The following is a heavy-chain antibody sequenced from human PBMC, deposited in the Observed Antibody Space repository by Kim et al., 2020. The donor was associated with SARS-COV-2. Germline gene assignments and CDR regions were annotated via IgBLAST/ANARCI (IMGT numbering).Heavy chain of an antibody. CDR1: GVSINTDRYY. V-gene: IGHV4-31*03. CDR2: ISSSGGT. D-gene: IGHD1-1*01. CDR3: TRGLFGRNWSPFEF. Sequence: SETLSLTCSVSGVSINTDRYYWSWIRQHAGQGLEWIGYISSSGGTWYKASLRSRVSMALDTSKNQFSLNLNFVTAADTAVYYCTRGLFGRNWSPFEFWGQGTLVSVSS. J-gene: IGHJ4*02.